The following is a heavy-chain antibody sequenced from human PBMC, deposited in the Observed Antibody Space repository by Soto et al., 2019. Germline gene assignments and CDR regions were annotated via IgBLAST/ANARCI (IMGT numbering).Heavy chain of an antibody. CDR2: ISNDGSS. Sequence: EVQLVESGGGLVQPGGSLRLSCVASGFTFSSYWMHWVRQAPGKGLVWVSSISNDGSSIYADPVKGRFTISRDNAKNTLYLQMNSLRAEDTAVYYCARLPNKSPQNWGHGNLVIVSP. CDR1: GFTFSSYW. V-gene: IGHV3-74*01. CDR3: ARLPNKSPQN. J-gene: IGHJ1*01.